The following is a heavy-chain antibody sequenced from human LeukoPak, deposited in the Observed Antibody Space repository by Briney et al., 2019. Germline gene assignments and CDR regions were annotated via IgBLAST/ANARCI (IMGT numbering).Heavy chain of an antibody. CDR1: GGSISSGDYY. J-gene: IGHJ4*02. CDR2: IYYSGST. D-gene: IGHD3-16*02. Sequence: PSQTLFLTCTVSGGSISSGDYYWSWIRQPPGKGLEWIGYIYYSGSTYYNPSLKSRVTISVDTSKNQFSLKLSSVTAADTAVYYCAREAGLRLGELSFDYWGQGTLVTVSS. V-gene: IGHV4-30-4*01. CDR3: AREAGLRLGELSFDY.